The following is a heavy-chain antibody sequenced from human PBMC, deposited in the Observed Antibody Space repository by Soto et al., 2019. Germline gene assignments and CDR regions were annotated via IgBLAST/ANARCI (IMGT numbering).Heavy chain of an antibody. V-gene: IGHV5-51*01. CDR1: GYIFTSYW. J-gene: IGHJ6*02. Sequence: GESLKISCKGSGYIFTSYWIAWVRQMPGKGLEWMGIIYPGDSDTRYSPSFQGQVTISADKSINTSYLQWSSLKASDTAMYYWAGGLGDYSFGLDVWGQGTXVTVSS. D-gene: IGHD4-4*01. CDR3: AGGLGDYSFGLDV. CDR2: IYPGDSDT.